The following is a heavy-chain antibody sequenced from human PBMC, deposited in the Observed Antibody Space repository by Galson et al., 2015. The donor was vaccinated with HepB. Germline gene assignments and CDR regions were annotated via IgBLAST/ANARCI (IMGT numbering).Heavy chain of an antibody. CDR1: GFPFRSHA. CDR2: ISMSGSKV. D-gene: IGHD2-15*01. CDR3: ARGGYCGGGSCFEGHVYLHYDMDV. Sequence: SLRLSCAASGFPFRSHAMSWVRQAPGKGLEWVSSISMSGSKVYFADSVRGRFTISRDIARNSLYLQMNSLRVEDTATYYCARGGYCGGGSCFEGHVYLHYDMDVWGQGTTVIVSS. J-gene: IGHJ6*02. V-gene: IGHV3-21*06.